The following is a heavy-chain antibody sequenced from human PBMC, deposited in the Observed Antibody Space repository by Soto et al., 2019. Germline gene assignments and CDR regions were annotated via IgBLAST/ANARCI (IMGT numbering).Heavy chain of an antibody. CDR3: AKDRRMMATFDY. CDR1: GFTFSSYG. V-gene: IGHV3-30*18. Sequence: GGSLRLSCAASGFTFSSYGMHWVRQAPGKGLEWVAVISYDGSNKYYADSVKGRFTISRDNSKNTLYLQMNSLRAEDTAVYYCAKDRRMMATFDYWGQGTLVTVSS. D-gene: IGHD5-12*01. J-gene: IGHJ4*02. CDR2: ISYDGSNK.